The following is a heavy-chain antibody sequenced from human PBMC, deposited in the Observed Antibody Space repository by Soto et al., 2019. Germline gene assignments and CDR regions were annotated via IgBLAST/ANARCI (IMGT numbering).Heavy chain of an antibody. D-gene: IGHD3-9*01. CDR1: GGSSSGGDYF. CDR3: ARGLVIRPYYYHGMDV. Sequence: PSETMPLTCTVAGGSSSGGDYFWSWIRQSPGKGLEWIGYISSIGSTYYNPSLKSRVSVSRDTSKNQFSLKLSSVTTTDTAVYYCARGLVIRPYYYHGMDVWGQGTTVTVS. J-gene: IGHJ6*02. V-gene: IGHV4-30-4*01. CDR2: ISSIGST.